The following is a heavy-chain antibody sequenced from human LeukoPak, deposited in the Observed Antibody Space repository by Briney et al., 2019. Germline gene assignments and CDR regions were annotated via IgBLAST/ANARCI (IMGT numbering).Heavy chain of an antibody. Sequence: SETLSLTCTVSGGSFSNHYWSWIRQPPGKGLEWIGYIYHTGSTNYNPSLKSRVTISVDTSKNQFSLKLSSVTAADTAVYYCARDKTFEVVNYFDYWGQGTLVTVSS. V-gene: IGHV4-59*11. J-gene: IGHJ4*02. D-gene: IGHD2-2*01. CDR1: GGSFSNHY. CDR2: IYHTGST. CDR3: ARDKTFEVVNYFDY.